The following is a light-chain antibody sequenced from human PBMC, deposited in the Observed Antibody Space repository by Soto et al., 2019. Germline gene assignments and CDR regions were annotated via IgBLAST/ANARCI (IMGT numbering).Light chain of an antibody. CDR1: SSNIGAGYD. Sequence: QSVLTQPPSVSGAPGQRVTISRTGSSSNIGAGYDVHWYQQLPGTAPKLLIYGNSNRPSGVPDRFSGSKSGTSASLAITGLQAEDEADYYCQSYDSSLRVLWVFGTVTKVTVL. V-gene: IGLV1-40*01. CDR2: GNS. CDR3: QSYDSSLRVLWV. J-gene: IGLJ1*01.